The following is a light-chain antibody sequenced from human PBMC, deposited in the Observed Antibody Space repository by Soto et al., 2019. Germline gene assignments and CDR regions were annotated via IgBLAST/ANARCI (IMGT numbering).Light chain of an antibody. CDR3: QQYERYPMT. J-gene: IGKJ4*01. CDR1: QSISSW. Sequence: DSQMTQYPSTLSASVGERVTITCRASQSISSWLAWYQQKPGKAPKLLISKASTLQSGVPPRFSGSGYGTEYTLTISSLQPDDFATYYCQQYERYPMTFGGGTKVEIK. V-gene: IGKV1-5*03. CDR2: KAS.